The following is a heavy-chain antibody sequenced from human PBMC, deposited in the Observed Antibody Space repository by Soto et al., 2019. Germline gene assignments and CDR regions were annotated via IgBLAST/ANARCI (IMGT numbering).Heavy chain of an antibody. CDR3: ARSKRGAYSSGWYSLSGYYNYGIDV. D-gene: IGHD6-19*01. CDR1: GYSFSSYW. CDR2: IYPGDSDT. Sequence: PGESLKISCKASGYSFSSYWIGWVRQMPGKDLEWMGIIYPGDSDTKYSPSVQGQVTISADRSISTAYLQWTSLKASDTAMYYCARSKRGAYSSGWYSLSGYYNYGIDVWGQGTKVTVSS. V-gene: IGHV5-51*01. J-gene: IGHJ6*02.